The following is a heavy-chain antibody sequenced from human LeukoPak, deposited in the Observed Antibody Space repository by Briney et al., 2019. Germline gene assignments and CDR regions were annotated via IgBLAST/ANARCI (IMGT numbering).Heavy chain of an antibody. D-gene: IGHD1-26*01. CDR1: GFTFSTYW. Sequence: GGSLRLSRAASGFTFSTYWMAWVRQAPGKGLEWVANIKGDESARHQADSVKGRFTISRDNAQNSVYLQMSSLRGDDTAVYYCARDVVGSLDYWGQGTLVTVSS. CDR3: ARDVVGSLDY. CDR2: IKGDESAR. J-gene: IGHJ4*02. V-gene: IGHV3-7*01.